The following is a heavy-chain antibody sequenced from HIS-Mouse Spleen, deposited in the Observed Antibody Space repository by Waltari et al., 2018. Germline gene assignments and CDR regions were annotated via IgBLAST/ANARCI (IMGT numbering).Heavy chain of an antibody. CDR1: GYTFTSYD. CDR2: MNPNSGNT. D-gene: IGHD5-18*01. V-gene: IGHV1-8*01. CDR3: ARGIYLDTAMVNPGFDY. Sequence: QVQLVQSGAEVKKPGASVKVSCKASGYTFTSYDINWVRQATGQGLEWMGWMNPNSGNTGYEQKFQGRSTMNRNTSISTAYMELSSLGSEDTAVYYCARGIYLDTAMVNPGFDYWGQGTLVTVSS. J-gene: IGHJ4*02.